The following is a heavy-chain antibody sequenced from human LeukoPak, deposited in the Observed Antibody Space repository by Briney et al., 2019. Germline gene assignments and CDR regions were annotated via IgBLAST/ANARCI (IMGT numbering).Heavy chain of an antibody. J-gene: IGHJ4*02. Sequence: SETLSLTCAVYGGSLSGYYWSWIRQPPGKGLEWIGEINHSGSTNYNPSLKSRVTISVDTSKNQFSLKLSSVTAADTAVYYCARFILLVPYGDNYYFDYWGQGTLVTVSS. CDR2: INHSGST. D-gene: IGHD4-17*01. CDR3: ARFILLVPYGDNYYFDY. CDR1: GGSLSGYY. V-gene: IGHV4-34*01.